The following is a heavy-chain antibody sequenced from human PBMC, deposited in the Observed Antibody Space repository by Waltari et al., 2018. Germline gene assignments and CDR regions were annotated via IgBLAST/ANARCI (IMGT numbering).Heavy chain of an antibody. J-gene: IGHJ4*02. Sequence: QVQLVQSGAEVMEPGASVKVSCKASGYAFSTSDINWVRQAAGQGLEWMGWMNPNSGNTGYAPKFQGRVTMTRDTSISTAYMELSSLRSDDTAVYYCARGSRLASGTFFPTATDNWAQGTPVTVSS. V-gene: IGHV1-8*01. CDR3: ARGSRLASGTFFPTATDN. D-gene: IGHD3-10*01. CDR1: GYAFSTSD. CDR2: MNPNSGNT.